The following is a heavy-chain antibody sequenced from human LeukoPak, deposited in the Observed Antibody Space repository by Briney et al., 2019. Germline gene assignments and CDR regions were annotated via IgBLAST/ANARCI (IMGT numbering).Heavy chain of an antibody. J-gene: IGHJ4*02. Sequence: GGSLRLSCAASGFTFSTYTMHWVRQAPVKGLEWVAVISYDVNLKYYADSVKGRFTISRDNSKNTLYLQMNSLRAEDTAVYYCARGVEDSSGNYYDYWGQGTLVTVSS. CDR1: GFTFSTYT. V-gene: IGHV3-30-3*01. CDR2: ISYDVNLK. D-gene: IGHD3-22*01. CDR3: ARGVEDSSGNYYDY.